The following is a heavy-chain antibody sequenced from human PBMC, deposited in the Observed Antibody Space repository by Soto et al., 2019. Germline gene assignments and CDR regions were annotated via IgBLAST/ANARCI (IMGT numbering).Heavy chain of an antibody. V-gene: IGHV1-8*01. J-gene: IGHJ5*02. CDR3: ARAPWFDP. CDR2: MNPNTGNT. CDR1: GYSFISYD. Sequence: QVQLVQSGAEVKKPGASVKVSCQASGYSFISYDSNWVRQATGQGLEWMGWMNPNTGNTRYAQKFQGRVTMTRNTSISTAYMELSSLRSDDTAVYYCARAPWFDPWGQGTLVTVSS.